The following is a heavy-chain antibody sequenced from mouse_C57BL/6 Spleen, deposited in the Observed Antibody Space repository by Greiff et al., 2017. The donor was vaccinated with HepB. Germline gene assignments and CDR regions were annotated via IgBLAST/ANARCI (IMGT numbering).Heavy chain of an antibody. V-gene: IGHV1-59*01. CDR1: GYTFTSYW. Sequence: QVQLQQPGAELVRPGTSVKLSCKASGYTFTSYWMHWVKQRPGQGLEWIGVIDPSDSYTNYNQKFKGKATLTVDTSSSTAYMQLSSLTSEDSAVYYCAREGITSYFDVWGTGTTVTVSS. D-gene: IGHD2-4*01. J-gene: IGHJ1*03. CDR3: AREGITSYFDV. CDR2: IDPSDSYT.